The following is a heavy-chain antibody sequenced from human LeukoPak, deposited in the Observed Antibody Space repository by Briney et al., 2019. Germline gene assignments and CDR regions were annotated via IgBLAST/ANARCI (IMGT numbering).Heavy chain of an antibody. Sequence: GGSLRLSCAASGFTFSSYWMSWVRQAPGKGLEWVANIKQDGSEKYYVDSVKGRFTISRDNAENSLYLQMNSLRAEDTAVYYCARVRLPYYDSSGFDAFDIWGQGTMVTVSS. CDR1: GFTFSSYW. CDR3: ARVRLPYYDSSGFDAFDI. CDR2: IKQDGSEK. D-gene: IGHD3-22*01. J-gene: IGHJ3*02. V-gene: IGHV3-7*01.